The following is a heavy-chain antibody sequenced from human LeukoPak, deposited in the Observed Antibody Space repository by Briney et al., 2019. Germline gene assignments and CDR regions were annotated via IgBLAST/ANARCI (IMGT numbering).Heavy chain of an antibody. D-gene: IGHD3-9*01. Sequence: PSETLSLTRTVSGDSISSGSYYWNWIRQPAGKGLEWIGHIYTSGSTHYNPSLKSRVTISGDTSRNHFSLELSSVNAADTAVYYCARGGNYDVLTGYHFYFDSWGQGTLVTVSS. CDR1: GDSISSGSYY. V-gene: IGHV4-61*09. J-gene: IGHJ4*02. CDR3: ARGGNYDVLTGYHFYFDS. CDR2: IYTSGST.